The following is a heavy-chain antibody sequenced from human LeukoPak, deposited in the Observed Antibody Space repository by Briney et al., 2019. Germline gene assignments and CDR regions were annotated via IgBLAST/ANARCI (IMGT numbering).Heavy chain of an antibody. V-gene: IGHV3-30*18. Sequence: QPGGSLRLSCAASGFTFSSYGMHWVRQAPGKGLEWVAVISYDGSNKYYADSVKGRFTISRDNSKNTPYLQMNSLRAEDTAVYYCAKAGTGTTGYYFDYWGQGTLVTVSS. D-gene: IGHD1-1*01. J-gene: IGHJ4*02. CDR3: AKAGTGTTGYYFDY. CDR2: ISYDGSNK. CDR1: GFTFSSYG.